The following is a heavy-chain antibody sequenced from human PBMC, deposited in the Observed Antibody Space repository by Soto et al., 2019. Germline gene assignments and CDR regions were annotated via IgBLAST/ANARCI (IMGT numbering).Heavy chain of an antibody. V-gene: IGHV3-66*01. Sequence: GGSLRLSCAASGFIVSSNYMSWVRQAPGKGLEWVSLIYSDGRTYYADSVEGRFTLSRDSSKNTLYLLMNSLRAEDTAMYYCARDYGFYDRRANSYYYHMDVWGKGTTVTVSS. CDR2: IYSDGRT. J-gene: IGHJ6*03. CDR1: GFIVSSNY. D-gene: IGHD3-3*01. CDR3: ARDYGFYDRRANSYYYHMDV.